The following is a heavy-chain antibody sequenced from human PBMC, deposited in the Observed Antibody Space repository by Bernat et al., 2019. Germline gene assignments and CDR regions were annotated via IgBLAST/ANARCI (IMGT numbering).Heavy chain of an antibody. Sequence: QVQLVESGGGVVQPGRSLRLSCAASGVTLSNYGMHWVRQAPGKGLEWVAVVSYDGSHTYYADSAKGRFTISRDNSKNTLYLQMNSLRAEDTAVYYCAKVSGDYARVVFDFWGQGTLVTVSS. V-gene: IGHV3-30*18. D-gene: IGHD4-17*01. J-gene: IGHJ4*02. CDR2: VSYDGSHT. CDR3: AKVSGDYARVVFDF. CDR1: GVTLSNYG.